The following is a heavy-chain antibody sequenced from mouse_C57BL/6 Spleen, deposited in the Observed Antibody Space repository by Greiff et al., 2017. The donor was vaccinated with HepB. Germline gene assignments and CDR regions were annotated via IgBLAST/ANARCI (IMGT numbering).Heavy chain of an antibody. CDR2: IYPGDGDT. Sequence: VQLQQSGAELVKPGASVKISCKASGYAFSSYWMNWVKQRPGKGLEWIGQIYPGDGDTNYNGEFKGKATLTADKSSSTAYMQLSSLTSEDSAVYFCARYYGSSYDWYFDVWGTGTTVTVSS. J-gene: IGHJ1*03. V-gene: IGHV1-80*01. CDR1: GYAFSSYW. D-gene: IGHD1-1*01. CDR3: ARYYGSSYDWYFDV.